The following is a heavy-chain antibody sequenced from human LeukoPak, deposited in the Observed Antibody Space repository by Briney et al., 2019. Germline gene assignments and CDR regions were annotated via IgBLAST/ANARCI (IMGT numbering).Heavy chain of an antibody. Sequence: ASVKVSCKASGYIFTGYYMHWVRQAPGQGLEGMGWINLKSGGTNYAQKFQGRVTMTRDTSISTAYMELSRLRSDDTAVYYCASNRGYCSSTSCPQYDAFDIWGQGTMVTVSS. D-gene: IGHD2-2*01. V-gene: IGHV1-2*02. CDR1: GYIFTGYY. CDR3: ASNRGYCSSTSCPQYDAFDI. J-gene: IGHJ3*02. CDR2: INLKSGGT.